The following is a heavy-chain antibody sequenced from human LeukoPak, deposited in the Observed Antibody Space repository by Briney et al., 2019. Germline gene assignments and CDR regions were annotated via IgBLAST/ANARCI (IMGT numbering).Heavy chain of an antibody. CDR2: IYYGGST. J-gene: IGHJ4*02. CDR3: AAIYSGGVDY. V-gene: IGHV4-59*01. CDR1: GSSISNYY. Sequence: SETLSLTCSISGSSISNYYWSWIRQPPGKGLEWIGYIYYGGSTNYSPSLKSRVTISVDSSKNQFSLKLTSLTAADTAVYYCAAIYSGGVDYWGQGTLVAVSS. D-gene: IGHD5-12*01.